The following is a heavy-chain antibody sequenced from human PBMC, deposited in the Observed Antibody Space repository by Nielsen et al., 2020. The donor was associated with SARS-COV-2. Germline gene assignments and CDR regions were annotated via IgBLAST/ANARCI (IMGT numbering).Heavy chain of an antibody. CDR1: GFTFSSYW. V-gene: IGHV3-7*01. J-gene: IGHJ4*02. CDR2: IKQGGSEK. CDR3: AREEGRYSGYFDY. Sequence: GESLKISCAASGFTFSSYWMSWVRQAPGKGLEWVANIKQGGSEKYYVDSVKGRFTISRDNAKNSLYLQMNSLRAEDTAVYYCAREEGRYSGYFDYWGQGTLVTVSS. D-gene: IGHD5-12*01.